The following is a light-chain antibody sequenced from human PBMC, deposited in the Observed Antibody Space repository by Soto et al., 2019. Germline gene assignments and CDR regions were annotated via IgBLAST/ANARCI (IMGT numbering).Light chain of an antibody. Sequence: QSVLPQPASVSRSPGQAITISFSGSISDVVAHNFVSWYQHHPGKAPRLIIYAVSNRPSGVSNRFSGSKSGNTASLTISGIQAEDEADYYCNQYTSSNTYVFGSGTKVTVL. CDR1: ISDVVAHNF. CDR2: AVS. CDR3: NQYTSSNTYV. V-gene: IGLV2-14*01. J-gene: IGLJ1*01.